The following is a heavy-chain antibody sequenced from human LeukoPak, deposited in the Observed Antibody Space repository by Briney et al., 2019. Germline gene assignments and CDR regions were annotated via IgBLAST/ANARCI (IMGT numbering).Heavy chain of an antibody. CDR3: ARTDFWSDYHRGYFDY. D-gene: IGHD3-3*01. Sequence: GGSLRLSCAASGFTFSNSWMSWLRQAPGKGLEWVANINQDGSAKYYVDSVKGRFTISRDNAKNSLYLQMNSLRAEDTAVYYCARTDFWSDYHRGYFDYWGQGTLVTVSS. CDR1: GFTFSNSW. CDR2: INQDGSAK. V-gene: IGHV3-7*05. J-gene: IGHJ4*02.